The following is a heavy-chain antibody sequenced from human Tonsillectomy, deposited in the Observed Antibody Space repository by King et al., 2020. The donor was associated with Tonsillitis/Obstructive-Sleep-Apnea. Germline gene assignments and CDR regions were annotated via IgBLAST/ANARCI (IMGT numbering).Heavy chain of an antibody. Sequence: DVQLVESGGGVVRPGGALRLSCAASGFTFDDYGMSWVRQAPGKGLEWVSGINWNGGSTGYADSVKGRFTISRDNAKNSLYLQMNSLRVEDTALYYCARERGDGGSNWFFDYWGQGTLVTVSS. CDR2: INWNGGST. D-gene: IGHD6-13*01. CDR1: GFTFDDYG. V-gene: IGHV3-20*04. J-gene: IGHJ4*02. CDR3: ARERGDGGSNWFFDY.